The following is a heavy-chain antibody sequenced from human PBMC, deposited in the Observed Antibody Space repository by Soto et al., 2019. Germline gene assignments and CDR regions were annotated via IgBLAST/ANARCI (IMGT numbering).Heavy chain of an antibody. CDR3: ARGGQDFWSGPFDY. V-gene: IGHV4-4*07. Sequence: SETLSLTCTVSVGSISNYYCNWIRHPAGKGLEWIGRIDTSGSTNYNPSLKSRVTMSVDTSKQEFSLKLSSVTAADTALYYCARGGQDFWSGPFDYWGRGALVTVSS. D-gene: IGHD3-3*01. CDR1: VGSISNYY. J-gene: IGHJ4*02. CDR2: IDTSGST.